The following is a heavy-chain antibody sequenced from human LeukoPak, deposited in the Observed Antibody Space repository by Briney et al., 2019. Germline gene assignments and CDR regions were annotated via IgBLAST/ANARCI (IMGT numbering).Heavy chain of an antibody. D-gene: IGHD3-9*01. CDR3: ARDQGLTGYFDY. CDR2: INPSGGST. J-gene: IGHJ4*02. V-gene: IGHV1-46*01. Sequence: VASVTVSCKTSGYSFTNYYMHWVRQAPGQGLEWMGIINPSGGSTNYAQKFQGRVTMTRDTSTSTVYMELSSLRSGDTAVYYCARDQGLTGYFDYWGQGTLVTVSS. CDR1: GYSFTNYY.